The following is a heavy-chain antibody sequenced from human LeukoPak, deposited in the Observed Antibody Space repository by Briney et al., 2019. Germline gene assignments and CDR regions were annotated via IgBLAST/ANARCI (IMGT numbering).Heavy chain of an antibody. Sequence: GGSLRLSCAAPGFTFSSYGMHWVRQAPGKGLEWVAVISYDGSNKYYADSVKGRFTMSRDNAKNSLYLQMNSLRAEDTAVYYCARNQGMGDTLNFDYWGQGTLVTVSS. CDR2: ISYDGSNK. CDR1: GFTFSSYG. V-gene: IGHV3-30*03. CDR3: ARNQGMGDTLNFDY. D-gene: IGHD3-16*01. J-gene: IGHJ4*02.